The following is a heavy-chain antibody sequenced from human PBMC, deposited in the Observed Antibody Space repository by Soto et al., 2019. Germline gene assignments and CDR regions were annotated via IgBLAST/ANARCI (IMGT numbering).Heavy chain of an antibody. Sequence: ASVKVSCKASGYTFTSYYMHWVRQAPGQGLEWMGIINPSGGSTSYAQKFQGRVTMTRDTSTSTVYMELSSLRSEDTAVYYCARLTPSIYSGSYNPGVLDAFDIWGQGTMVTVSS. D-gene: IGHD1-26*01. J-gene: IGHJ3*02. CDR3: ARLTPSIYSGSYNPGVLDAFDI. CDR2: INPSGGST. CDR1: GYTFTSYY. V-gene: IGHV1-46*01.